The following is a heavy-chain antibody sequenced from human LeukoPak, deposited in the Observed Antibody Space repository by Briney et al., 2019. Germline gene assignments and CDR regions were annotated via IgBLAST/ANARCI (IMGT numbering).Heavy chain of an antibody. CDR1: GGTFSSYA. J-gene: IGHJ5*02. D-gene: IGHD2-2*01. V-gene: IGHV1-69*01. Sequence: SVKVSSKASGGTFSSYAISWVRQAPGQGLEWMGGIIPIFGTANYAQKFQGRVTITPDESTSTSYMELSSLRSEDTAVYYCARAASVVVTAALGLDPWGQGTLVTVSS. CDR2: IIPIFGTA. CDR3: ARAASVVVTAALGLDP.